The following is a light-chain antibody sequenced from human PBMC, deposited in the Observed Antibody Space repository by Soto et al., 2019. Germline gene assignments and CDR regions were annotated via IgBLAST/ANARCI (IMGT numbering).Light chain of an antibody. V-gene: IGLV2-14*01. CDR3: SSYTSSRNVV. Sequence: QSVLTQPASVSGSPGQSITISCTGTSSDVGGYNYVSWYQQHPGKAPKLMIYEVSNRPSGVSNRFSGSKSGNTASLTISGLQAEDEADYYCSSYTSSRNVVFGGGTQLNVL. CDR1: SSDVGGYNY. J-gene: IGLJ2*01. CDR2: EVS.